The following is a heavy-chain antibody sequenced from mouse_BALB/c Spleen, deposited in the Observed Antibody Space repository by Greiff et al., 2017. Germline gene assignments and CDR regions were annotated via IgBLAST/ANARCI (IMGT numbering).Heavy chain of an antibody. J-gene: IGHJ3*01. CDR1: GFTFSDYY. CDR2: ISDGGSYT. CDR3: ARDQTATRFAY. Sequence: EVQVVESGGGLVKPGGSLKLSCAASGFTFSDYYMYWVRQTPEKRLEWVATISDGGSYTYYPDSVKGRFTISRDNAKNNLYLQMSSLKSEDTAMYYCARDQTATRFAYWGQGTLVTVSA. D-gene: IGHD1-2*01. V-gene: IGHV5-4*02.